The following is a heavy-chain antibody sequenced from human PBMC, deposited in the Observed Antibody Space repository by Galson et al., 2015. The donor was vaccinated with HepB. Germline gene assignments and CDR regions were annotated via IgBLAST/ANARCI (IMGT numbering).Heavy chain of an antibody. CDR3: AREQRPRGYQLNSYFDY. J-gene: IGHJ4*02. CDR1: GGTFSSYA. Sequence: SVKVSCKASGGTFSSYAISWVRQAPGQGLEWMGGIIPIFGTANYAQKFQGRVTITADESTSTAYMELSSLRSEDTAVYYCAREQRPRGYQLNSYFDYWGQGTLVTVSS. V-gene: IGHV1-69*13. CDR2: IIPIFGTA. D-gene: IGHD2-2*01.